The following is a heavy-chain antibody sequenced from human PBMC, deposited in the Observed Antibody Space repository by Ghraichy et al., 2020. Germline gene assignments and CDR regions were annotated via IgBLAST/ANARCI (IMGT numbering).Heavy chain of an antibody. V-gene: IGHV3-30*18. CDR1: GFTFDTFG. J-gene: IGHJ4*02. CDR3: AKSTDSGGYYPFDY. Sequence: GGSLRLSCAASGFTFDTFGMHWVRQAPGKGLEWVAVISYHGSNKYYADSVKGRFTISRDNSKNTLYLQMNSLRAEDTAVYYCAKSTDSGGYYPFDYWGQGTLVTVSS. CDR2: ISYHGSNK. D-gene: IGHD3-22*01.